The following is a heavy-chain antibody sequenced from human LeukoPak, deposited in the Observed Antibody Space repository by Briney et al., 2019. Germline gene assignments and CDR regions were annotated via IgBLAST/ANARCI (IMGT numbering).Heavy chain of an antibody. Sequence: GGSLRLSCEASGITFSGSAMHWVRQASGKGLEWVGRIRRNRDNYATAYAASVKGRFTISRDDLKNTAYLQLNSLKTEDTAVYYCTRRFGVNSWWFDPWGQGTLVTVSS. CDR3: TRRFGVNSWWFDP. D-gene: IGHD4-23*01. J-gene: IGHJ5*02. V-gene: IGHV3-73*01. CDR2: IRRNRDNYAT. CDR1: GITFSGSA.